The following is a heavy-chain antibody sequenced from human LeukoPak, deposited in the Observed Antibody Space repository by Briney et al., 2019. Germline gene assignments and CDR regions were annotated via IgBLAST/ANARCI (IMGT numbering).Heavy chain of an antibody. CDR2: MSNDGVRK. CDR3: AKESDSAGACDF. D-gene: IGHD2-21*02. Sequence: GGSLRLSCAASGFTFSSYDMHWVRQAPGKGLEWVAVMSNDGVRKYYTDSVKGRFTISRDNSKNTLYLQMHSLRPEDTAMYYCAKESDSAGACDFWDQGTLVTVSS. J-gene: IGHJ4*02. V-gene: IGHV3-30-3*01. CDR1: GFTFSSYD.